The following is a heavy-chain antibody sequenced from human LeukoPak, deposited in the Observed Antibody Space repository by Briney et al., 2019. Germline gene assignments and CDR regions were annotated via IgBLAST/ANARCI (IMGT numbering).Heavy chain of an antibody. CDR3: ASLADASGSYKDY. CDR2: ISSSSSYI. J-gene: IGHJ4*02. Sequence: GGSLRLSCAASGFTFSSYSMNWVRQAPGKGLEWVSSISSSSSYIYYADSVKGRFTISRDNAKNSLYLQMNSLRAEDTAVYYCASLADASGSYKDYWGQGTLVTVSS. CDR1: GFTFSSYS. V-gene: IGHV3-21*01. D-gene: IGHD3-10*01.